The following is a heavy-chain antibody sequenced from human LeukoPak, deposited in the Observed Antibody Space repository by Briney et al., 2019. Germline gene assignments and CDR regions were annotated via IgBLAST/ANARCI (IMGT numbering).Heavy chain of an antibody. CDR3: AKGGTMGLDY. J-gene: IGHJ4*02. V-gene: IGHV3-30*02. CDR2: IRYDGSNK. Sequence: GGSLRLSCAASRLTLSMPPMHWVRQAPGKGLGWVAFIRYDGSNKYYADSVKGRFTISRDNSKNTLDLQMNSLRAEDTAVYYCAKGGTMGLDYWGQGTLVTVSS. D-gene: IGHD1-26*01. CDR1: RLTLSMPP.